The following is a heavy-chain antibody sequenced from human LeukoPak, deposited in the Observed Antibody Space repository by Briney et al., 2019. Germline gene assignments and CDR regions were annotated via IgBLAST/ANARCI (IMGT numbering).Heavy chain of an antibody. CDR1: GGSISSYK. Sequence: SETLSLTCTVSGGSISSYKWSWIRQSAGKGLEWIGRIYSSGSTNYTPSLKSRVTMSVDTSKNQFSLKLSSVTAADTAVYYCARGIVGATAPDYWGQGALVIVSS. CDR3: ARGIVGATAPDY. V-gene: IGHV4-4*07. CDR2: IYSSGST. J-gene: IGHJ4*02. D-gene: IGHD1-26*01.